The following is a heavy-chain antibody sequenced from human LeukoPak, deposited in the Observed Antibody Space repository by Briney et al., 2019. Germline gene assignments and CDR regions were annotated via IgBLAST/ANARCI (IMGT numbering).Heavy chain of an antibody. CDR1: GFTFSNYW. D-gene: IGHD3-22*01. V-gene: IGHV3-11*04. CDR2: ISSSGSTI. CDR3: ARDIKTYYYDSSGYYRVY. Sequence: PGGSLRLSCAASGFTFSNYWMGWVRQAPGKGLEWVSYISSSGSTIYYADSVKGRFTISRDNAKNSLYLQMNSLRAEDTAVYYCARDIKTYYYDSSGYYRVYWGQGTLVTVSS. J-gene: IGHJ4*02.